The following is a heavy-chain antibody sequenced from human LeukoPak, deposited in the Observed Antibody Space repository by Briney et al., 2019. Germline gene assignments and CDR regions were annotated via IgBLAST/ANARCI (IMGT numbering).Heavy chain of an antibody. CDR1: RFSFTSYA. CDR2: ISYDGSNK. CDR3: ATTAAGQD. D-gene: IGHD6-13*01. V-gene: IGHV3-30-3*01. J-gene: IGHJ4*02. Sequence: GGSLRLSCAASRFSFTSYAMHWVRQAPGKGLEWVAVISYDGSNKYYADSVKGRFTISRDNSKNTLYLQMNSLRAEDTAVYYCATTAAGQDWGQGTLVTVSS.